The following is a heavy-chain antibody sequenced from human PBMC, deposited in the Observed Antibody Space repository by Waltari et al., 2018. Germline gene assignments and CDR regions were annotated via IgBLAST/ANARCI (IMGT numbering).Heavy chain of an antibody. Sequence: QVQLQQWGAGLLKPSETLSLTCAVYGDGESFSGYYWTWIRQPPGKEPEWIGEIHYSGFSHYNPSLESRVTISADTSKSQFFLKLTSMTAADTAVYYCARGQDAYKSGNIWGQGTMVTVSS. CDR2: IHYSGFS. J-gene: IGHJ3*02. D-gene: IGHD1-1*01. CDR3: ARGQDAYKSGNI. V-gene: IGHV4-34*01. CDR1: GDGESFSGYY.